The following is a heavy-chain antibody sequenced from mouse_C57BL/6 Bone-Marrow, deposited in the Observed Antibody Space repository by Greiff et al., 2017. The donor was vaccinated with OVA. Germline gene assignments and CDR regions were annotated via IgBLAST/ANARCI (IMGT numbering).Heavy chain of an antibody. CDR3: ARRRGNYGSSYDYAMDY. Sequence: VKLLESGAELVKPGASVKISCKASGYAFSSYWMNWVKQRPGKGLEWIGQIYPGDGETNYNGKFKGKATLTADKSSSTAYMQLSSLTSEDSAVYFCARRRGNYGSSYDYAMDYWGQGTSVTVSS. V-gene: IGHV1-80*01. J-gene: IGHJ4*01. CDR2: IYPGDGET. D-gene: IGHD1-1*01. CDR1: GYAFSSYW.